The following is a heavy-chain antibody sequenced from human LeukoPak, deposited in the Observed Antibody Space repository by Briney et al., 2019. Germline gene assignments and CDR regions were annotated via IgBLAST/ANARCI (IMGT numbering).Heavy chain of an antibody. D-gene: IGHD2-2*02. Sequence: SETLSLTCAVYGGSFSGYYWSWIRQPPGKGLEWIGEINHSGSTNYNPSLKSRVTISVDTSKNQFSLTLSSVTAADTAVYYCARGRPATAISYPFDYWGQGTLVTVSS. V-gene: IGHV4-34*01. CDR1: GGSFSGYY. CDR2: INHSGST. J-gene: IGHJ4*02. CDR3: ARGRPATAISYPFDY.